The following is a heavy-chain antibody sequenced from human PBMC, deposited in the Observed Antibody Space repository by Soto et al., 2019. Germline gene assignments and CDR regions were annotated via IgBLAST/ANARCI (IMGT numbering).Heavy chain of an antibody. D-gene: IGHD5-12*01. Sequence: QVQLHESGPGLVKPSGTLSLTCAVSGGSISSSNWWSWVRQPPGKGLEWTGEIYHSGRTNYNPSLTSRVTISVDKSQHQVSLELSSVTASDTSVYYCARLVGYRGDYYYYGMAVWGQRNTVPVSS. J-gene: IGHJ6*02. CDR3: ARLVGYRGDYYYYGMAV. V-gene: IGHV4-4*02. CDR2: IYHSGRT. CDR1: GGSISSSNW.